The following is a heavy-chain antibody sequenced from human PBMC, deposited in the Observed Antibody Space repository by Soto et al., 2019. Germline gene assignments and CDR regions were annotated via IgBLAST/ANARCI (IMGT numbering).Heavy chain of an antibody. CDR3: ATASRDRYCSSTSCVNWFDP. CDR1: GYTLTELS. V-gene: IGHV1-24*01. D-gene: IGHD2-2*01. J-gene: IGHJ5*02. CDR2: FDPEDGET. Sequence: ASVKVSCKVSGYTLTELSMHWVRQAPGKGLEWMGGFDPEDGETIYAQKFQGRVTMTEDTSTDTAYMELSSLRSEDTAVYYCATASRDRYCSSTSCVNWFDPWG.